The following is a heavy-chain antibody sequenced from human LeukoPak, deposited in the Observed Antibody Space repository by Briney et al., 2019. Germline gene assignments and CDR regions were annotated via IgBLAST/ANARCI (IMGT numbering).Heavy chain of an antibody. Sequence: ASVKVSCKASGYTFTVHYIHWVRHAPAQGLELVGWTNPKNGGSNYAQKFQGRVTMTRARSISTAYMELSSLRSEDTAVYYCATVSGPGYSGYDLWYWGQGTLVTVSS. D-gene: IGHD5-12*01. CDR3: ATVSGPGYSGYDLWY. CDR1: GYTFTVHY. CDR2: TNPKNGGS. J-gene: IGHJ4*02. V-gene: IGHV1-2*02.